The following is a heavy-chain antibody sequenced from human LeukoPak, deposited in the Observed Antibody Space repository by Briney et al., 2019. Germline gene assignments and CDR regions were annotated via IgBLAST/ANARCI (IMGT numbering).Heavy chain of an antibody. CDR2: ISSSSSTI. Sequence: GSLRLSCAASGFTFSSYTMNWVRQAPGKGLEWVSYISSSSSTIYYADSVKGRFTISRDNAKNSLYLQMNSLRAEDTAVYYCARVVALVGKLQDYWGQGTLVTVSS. CDR3: ARVVALVGKLQDY. D-gene: IGHD1-1*01. J-gene: IGHJ4*02. V-gene: IGHV3-48*04. CDR1: GFTFSSYT.